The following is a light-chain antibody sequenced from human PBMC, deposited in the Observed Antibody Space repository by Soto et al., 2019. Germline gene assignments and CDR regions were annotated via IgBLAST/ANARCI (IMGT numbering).Light chain of an antibody. J-gene: IGKJ2*01. V-gene: IGKV3-15*01. Sequence: EILMTQSPATLSVSPGERATLSCRASQSVSSNLAWYQQKPVQAPRLLIYGASTRATGTPARFSGRGSGTEFTLTISSLQSEDFAVYYCQQYSNWPPRTFGQGTKLEIK. CDR1: QSVSSN. CDR2: GAS. CDR3: QQYSNWPPRT.